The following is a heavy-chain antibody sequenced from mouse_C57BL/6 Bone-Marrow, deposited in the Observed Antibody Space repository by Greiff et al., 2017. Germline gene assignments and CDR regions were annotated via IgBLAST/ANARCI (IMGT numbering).Heavy chain of an antibody. CDR1: GFTFSDAW. CDR3: TAYYSNYVRAMDY. Sequence: EVKLMESGGGLVQPGGSMKLSCAASGFTFSDAWMDWVRQSPEKGLELVAEIRNKANNHATYYAESVKGRFTISRDDSNSSVYLQMNSLRAADTGIYDCTAYYSNYVRAMDYWGQGTSVTVSS. V-gene: IGHV6-6*01. J-gene: IGHJ4*01. D-gene: IGHD2-5*01. CDR2: IRNKANNHAT.